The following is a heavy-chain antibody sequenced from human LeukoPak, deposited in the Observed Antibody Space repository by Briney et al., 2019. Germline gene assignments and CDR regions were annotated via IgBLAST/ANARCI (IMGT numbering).Heavy chain of an antibody. Sequence: SETLSLTCTVSGGSISSYYWSWIRQPPGKGLEWIGYIYYSGSTNYNPSLKSRVTISVDTSKNQFSLKLSSVTATDTAVYYCARHVGLRLECYFDYWGQGTLVTVSS. CDR3: ARHVGLRLECYFDY. V-gene: IGHV4-59*08. CDR2: IYYSGST. CDR1: GGSISSYY. J-gene: IGHJ4*02. D-gene: IGHD3-3*01.